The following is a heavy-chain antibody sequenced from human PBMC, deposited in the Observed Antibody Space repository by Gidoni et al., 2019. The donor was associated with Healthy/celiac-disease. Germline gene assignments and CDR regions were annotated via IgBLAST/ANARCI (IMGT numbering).Heavy chain of an antibody. CDR3: AKGVGATTDY. V-gene: IGHV3-23*01. CDR2: ISGSGGST. D-gene: IGHD1-26*01. J-gene: IGHJ4*02. Sequence: EVQLMESGGGVVQPGGSLSLSCAASGFTFGSYAMSWVRQAPGQGLEWVSAISGSGGSTYYADSVKGRFTISRDNSKNTLYLQMNSLRAEDTAVYYCAKGVGATTDYWGQGTLVTVSS. CDR1: GFTFGSYA.